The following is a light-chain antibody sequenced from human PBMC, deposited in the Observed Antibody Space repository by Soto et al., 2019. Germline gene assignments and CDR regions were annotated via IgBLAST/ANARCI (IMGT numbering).Light chain of an antibody. Sequence: DIVMTQSPDSLAVSLGERATINCKSSQSVLYSANNKNCLAWYQQKPGQPPKLLLYWASTRESGVPDRVSGSGSGTDFTLNISSLQAEDVAVYYCQQYYSTPRTFGQGTKVEIK. CDR3: QQYYSTPRT. CDR1: QSVLYSANNKNC. CDR2: WAS. J-gene: IGKJ1*01. V-gene: IGKV4-1*01.